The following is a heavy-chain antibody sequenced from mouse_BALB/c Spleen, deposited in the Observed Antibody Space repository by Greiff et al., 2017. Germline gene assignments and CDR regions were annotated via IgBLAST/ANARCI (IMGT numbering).Heavy chain of an antibody. D-gene: IGHD1-2*01. Sequence: EVQLQESGPGLVKPSQSLSLTCTVTGYSITSDYAWNWIRQFPGNKLEWMGYISYSGSTSYNPSLKSRISITRDTSKNQFFLQLNSVTTEDPATYYCARFHYYGRDYWGQGTTRTVSS. CDR3: ARFHYYGRDY. J-gene: IGHJ2*01. CDR1: GYSITSDYA. CDR2: ISYSGST. V-gene: IGHV3-2*02.